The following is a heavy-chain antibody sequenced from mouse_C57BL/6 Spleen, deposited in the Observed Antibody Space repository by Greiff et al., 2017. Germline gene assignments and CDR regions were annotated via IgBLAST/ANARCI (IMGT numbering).Heavy chain of an antibody. J-gene: IGHJ2*01. CDR3: ARVYGNYDYFDY. D-gene: IGHD2-1*01. CDR1: GFTFTDYY. CDR2: IRNKANGYTT. V-gene: IGHV7-3*01. Sequence: EVQLVESGGGLVQPGGSLSLSCAASGFTFTDYYMSWVRQPPGKALEWVGFIRNKANGYTTDYSASVKGRITISRDNSQSILYLQMNALRAEDSATYYCARVYGNYDYFDYWGQGTTLTVSS.